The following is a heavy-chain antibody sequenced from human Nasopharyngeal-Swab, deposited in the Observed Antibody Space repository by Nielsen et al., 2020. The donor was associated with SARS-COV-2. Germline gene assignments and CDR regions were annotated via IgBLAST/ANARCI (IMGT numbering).Heavy chain of an antibody. CDR2: ISYTGDT. CDR3: AIMKVGSTLVGMDV. Sequence: SETLSLTCTVSGGSINSLYWNWIRQPPGKGLEWIGYISYTGDTNYNPSLKSRVTISVDTSKNQFSLKLKSVTAADTAVYYCAIMKVGSTLVGMDVWGQGSTVTVSS. D-gene: IGHD5/OR15-5a*01. V-gene: IGHV4-59*01. J-gene: IGHJ6*02. CDR1: GGSINSLY.